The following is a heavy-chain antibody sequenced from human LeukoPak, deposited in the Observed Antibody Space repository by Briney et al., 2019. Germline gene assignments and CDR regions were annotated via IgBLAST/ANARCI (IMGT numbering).Heavy chain of an antibody. CDR2: IYPSDSYT. CDR1: GYSFTSYW. CDR3: ARLPTWDIVAPSERAVIDY. Sequence: GESLKISCKGSGYSFTSYWIGWVRQMPGKGLEWMGIIYPSDSYTNYSPSFQGHVTISADKSISTAYLQWSSLKASDTAMYYCARLPTWDIVAPSERAVIDYWGQGTLVTVSS. V-gene: IGHV5-10-1*01. D-gene: IGHD5-12*01. J-gene: IGHJ4*02.